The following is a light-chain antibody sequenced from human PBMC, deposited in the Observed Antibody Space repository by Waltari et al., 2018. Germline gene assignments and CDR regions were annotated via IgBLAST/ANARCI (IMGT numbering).Light chain of an antibody. Sequence: QVVLTQSPSASASLGASVKLTCTLSSGHSSYAIAWHQQQPEKGPRYLMKVSSAGSHQKGDGIPDRFSGSSSGTERYPTISSVQSEDEADYYCQTWDTGTHVVFGGGTKLTVL. CDR3: QTWDTGTHVV. V-gene: IGLV4-69*01. CDR2: VSSAGSH. J-gene: IGLJ2*01. CDR1: SGHSSYA.